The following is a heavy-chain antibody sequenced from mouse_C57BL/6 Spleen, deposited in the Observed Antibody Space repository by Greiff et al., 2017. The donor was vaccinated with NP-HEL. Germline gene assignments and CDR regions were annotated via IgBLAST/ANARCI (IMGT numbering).Heavy chain of an antibody. Sequence: EVKLQESGPELVKPGASVKISCKASGYSFTGYYMNWVKQSPEKSLEWIGEINPSTGGTTYNQKFKAKATLTVDKSSSTAYMQLKSLTSEDSAVYYCARDSYYDYDGKIWAYWGQGTLVTVSA. CDR2: INPSTGGT. J-gene: IGHJ3*01. CDR3: ARDSYYDYDGKIWAY. V-gene: IGHV1-42*01. CDR1: GYSFTGYY. D-gene: IGHD2-4*01.